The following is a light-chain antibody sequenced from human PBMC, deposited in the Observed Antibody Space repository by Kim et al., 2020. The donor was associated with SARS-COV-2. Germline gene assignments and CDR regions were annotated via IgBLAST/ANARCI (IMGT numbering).Light chain of an antibody. CDR1: QSVLYSSNNKNY. V-gene: IGKV4-1*01. CDR3: QQYYSTPIT. J-gene: IGKJ5*01. CDR2: WAS. Sequence: ATINCKSSQSVLYSSNNKNYLAWYQQKPGQPPKLLIYWASTRESGVPDRFSGSGSGTDFTLTISSLQAEDVVVYYCQQYYSTPITFGQGTRLEIK.